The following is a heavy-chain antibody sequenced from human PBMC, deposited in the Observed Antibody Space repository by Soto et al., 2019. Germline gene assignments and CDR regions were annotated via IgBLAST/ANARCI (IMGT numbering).Heavy chain of an antibody. CDR1: GGTFSNTA. CDR2: IIPIFGAP. D-gene: IGHD5-18*01. V-gene: IGHV1-69*01. Sequence: QVQLVQSGAEVKKPGSSVKVSCKASGGTFSNTAFIWVRQAPGQGLEWMGGIIPIFGAPNYAQKFQGRLMISADDSASKAYMELNTLTSEDTAVYYCVTTAEPLDTAMLKGLAHWGQGTLVTVSS. J-gene: IGHJ4*02. CDR3: VTTAEPLDTAMLKGLAH.